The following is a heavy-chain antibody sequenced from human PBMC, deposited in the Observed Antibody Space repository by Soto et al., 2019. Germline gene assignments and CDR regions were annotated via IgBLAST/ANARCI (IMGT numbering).Heavy chain of an antibody. V-gene: IGHV1-8*02. CDR1: GYTFAGYY. J-gene: IGHJ6*03. Sequence: ASVKVSCAASGYTFAGYYIHWVRQAHRQGLEWMGWMNPNSGNTGYAQKFQSRVTMTRNTSISTAYMELSSLRSEDTAVYYCARVFYRGYERYYYYYMDVWGKGTTVTVSS. CDR2: MNPNSGNT. CDR3: ARVFYRGYERYYYYYMDV. D-gene: IGHD5-12*01.